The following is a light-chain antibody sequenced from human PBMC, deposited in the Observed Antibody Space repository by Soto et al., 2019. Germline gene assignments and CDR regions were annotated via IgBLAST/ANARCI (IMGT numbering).Light chain of an antibody. CDR3: QQYNRYPLT. CDR2: DAS. J-gene: IGKJ4*01. Sequence: DIQMTQSPSTLSASVGDRVTITCRASQSISSWLAWYQQKPGKAPKVLIYDASSLESGFPSRFSGSGSGTEFTLTISSLQPDDFATYYCQQYNRYPLTCGGGTKVEIK. CDR1: QSISSW. V-gene: IGKV1-5*01.